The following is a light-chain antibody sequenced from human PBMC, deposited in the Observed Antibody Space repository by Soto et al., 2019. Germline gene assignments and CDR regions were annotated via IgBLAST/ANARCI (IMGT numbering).Light chain of an antibody. CDR2: GAS. CDR3: LHEYNYPWT. Sequence: IQMTQFPSSLSASVRDRVFISCRTSQDIRNKLGWYQQKPGQAPKLLIFGASTLHSGVPPRFSGSGSGTRFTLTITSLQPEDVATYYCLHEYNYPWTFGQGTKVDIK. CDR1: QDIRNK. J-gene: IGKJ1*01. V-gene: IGKV1-6*01.